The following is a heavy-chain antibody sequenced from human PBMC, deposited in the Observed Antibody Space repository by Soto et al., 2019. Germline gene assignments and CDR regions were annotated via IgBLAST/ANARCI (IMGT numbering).Heavy chain of an antibody. Sequence: SETLSLTCTVSGGSISRYCWRWVRQPSGKGLEWVGRIYPSGSTNYSPSLKSRVTMSVDTSKNQLSLKLSPVTAADTAVYYCARGEIGNGYGMDVWGQGTTVTVSS. CDR3: ARGEIGNGYGMDV. J-gene: IGHJ6*02. CDR2: IYPSGST. D-gene: IGHD2-8*01. V-gene: IGHV4-4*07. CDR1: GGSISRYC.